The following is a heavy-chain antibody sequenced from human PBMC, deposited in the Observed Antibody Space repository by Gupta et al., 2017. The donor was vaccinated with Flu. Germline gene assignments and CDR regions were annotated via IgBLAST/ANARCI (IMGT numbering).Heavy chain of an antibody. Sequence: EVQLLESGGGLVQPGGSLRLSCAASGFTFTTYAMTWVRQAPGKGLEWVSGIRTAGRGTCDADSVEGRFTMSRENSKSTLYLQMNNLGPEDTGIYYWAKTAPYGTGWYGASDFWGRGTLVVVSS. CDR3: AKTAPYGTGWYGASDF. J-gene: IGHJ4*02. V-gene: IGHV3-23*01. CDR1: GFTFTTYA. D-gene: IGHD6-19*01. CDR2: IRTAGRGT.